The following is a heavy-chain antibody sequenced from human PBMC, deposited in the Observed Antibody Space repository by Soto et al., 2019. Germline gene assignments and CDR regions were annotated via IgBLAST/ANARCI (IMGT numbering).Heavy chain of an antibody. CDR1: GGTFSSYA. V-gene: IGHV1-69*01. D-gene: IGHD6-6*01. Sequence: QVQLVQSGAEVKKPGSSVKVSCKASGGTFSSYAISWVRQAPGQGLEWMGGIIPIFGTANYAQKFQGRVTITADESTSTAYMELSSLRSEDTAVYYCASGAAHHNYYYYYGMDVWGQGTTVTVSS. CDR2: IIPIFGTA. CDR3: ASGAAHHNYYYYYGMDV. J-gene: IGHJ6*02.